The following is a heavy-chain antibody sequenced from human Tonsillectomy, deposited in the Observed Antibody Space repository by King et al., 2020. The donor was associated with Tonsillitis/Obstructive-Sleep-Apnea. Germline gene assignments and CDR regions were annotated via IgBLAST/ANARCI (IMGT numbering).Heavy chain of an antibody. V-gene: IGHV3-21*01. J-gene: IGHJ6*03. CDR1: GVTFSSYS. D-gene: IGHD3-22*01. Sequence: VQLVESGGGLVKPGGSLRLSGAASGVTFSSYSISWVRRSPGKGLEWVSSKSSSRGYLYYADSLKGRFTSSRDNAKNSLYVQMNSLRAEHTAVYYCARDHYDRSGVYMDVWGKGTTVTVSS. CDR2: KSSSRGYL. CDR3: ARDHYDRSGVYMDV.